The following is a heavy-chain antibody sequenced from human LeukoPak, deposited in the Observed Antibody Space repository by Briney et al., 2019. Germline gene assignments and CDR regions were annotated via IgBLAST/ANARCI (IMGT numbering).Heavy chain of an antibody. CDR1: GGTSSSYA. V-gene: IGHV1-69*01. D-gene: IGHD2-2*01. Sequence: ASVKVSCKASGGTSSSYAISWVRQAPGQGLEWMGGIIPIFGTANYAQKFQGRVTITADESTSTAYMELSSLRSEDTAVYYCARDWPPTPIIVVVPAAIYGMDVRGQGTTVTVSS. CDR3: ARDWPPTPIIVVVPAAIYGMDV. CDR2: IIPIFGTA. J-gene: IGHJ6*02.